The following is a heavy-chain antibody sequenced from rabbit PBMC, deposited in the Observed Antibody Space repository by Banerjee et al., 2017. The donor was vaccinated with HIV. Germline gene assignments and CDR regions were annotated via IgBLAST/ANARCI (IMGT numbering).Heavy chain of an antibody. CDR1: GLDFSSSYH. Sequence: QSLEESGGDLVKPGASLTLTCTASGLDFSSSYHVCWVRQAPGKGLEWIACIITGSSGTTYYASWAKGRFTISKPSSTTVTLQMTSLTAADTATYSCARAAYSSSSGYYFNLWGPGTLV. D-gene: IGHD1-1*01. J-gene: IGHJ4*01. CDR3: ARAAYSSSSGYYFNL. CDR2: IITGSSGTT. V-gene: IGHV1S40*01.